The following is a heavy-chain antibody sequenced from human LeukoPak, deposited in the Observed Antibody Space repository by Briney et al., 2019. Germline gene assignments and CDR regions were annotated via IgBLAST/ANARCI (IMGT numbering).Heavy chain of an antibody. CDR1: GFSFSTYG. CDR3: ARWDGYGDL. Sequence: PGGSLRLSCVASGFSFSTYGMTWVRQAPGQGLEWVSGFGDTGMPHYRDSVKGRFSISRDNSKNTFYLQMNSLRAEDTAIYYCARWDGYGDLWGRGTLVTVSS. D-gene: IGHD5-12*01. J-gene: IGHJ2*01. V-gene: IGHV3-23*01. CDR2: FGDTGMP.